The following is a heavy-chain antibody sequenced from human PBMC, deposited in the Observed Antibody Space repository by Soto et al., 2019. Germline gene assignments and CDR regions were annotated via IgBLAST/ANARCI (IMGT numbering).Heavy chain of an antibody. CDR3: ARHGRWHDLDI. D-gene: IGHD1-1*01. CDR1: GGSISSYY. Sequence: QVQLQESGPGLVKPSETLSLTCTVSGGSISSYYWSWIRQPPGKGLEWIGYIYYSGSTNYNPSLTRRVTISVDTSKNQFSLKLSSVTAADTAVYYCARHGRWHDLDIWGQGTMVTVSS. J-gene: IGHJ3*02. V-gene: IGHV4-59*08. CDR2: IYYSGST.